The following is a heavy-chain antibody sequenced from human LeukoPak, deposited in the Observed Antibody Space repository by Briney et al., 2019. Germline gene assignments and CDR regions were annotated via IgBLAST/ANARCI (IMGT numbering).Heavy chain of an antibody. J-gene: IGHJ4*02. CDR2: INGDGSTS. Sequence: GSLRLSCAASGFTFREYGVHWVRQAPGKGLVWVSRINGDGSTSAYADSVKGRFTISRDNAKNTVYLQMNSLRAEDTAVYYCARGTFGDYWGQGTLVTVSS. V-gene: IGHV3-74*03. D-gene: IGHD3-10*01. CDR3: ARGTFGDY. CDR1: GFTFREYG.